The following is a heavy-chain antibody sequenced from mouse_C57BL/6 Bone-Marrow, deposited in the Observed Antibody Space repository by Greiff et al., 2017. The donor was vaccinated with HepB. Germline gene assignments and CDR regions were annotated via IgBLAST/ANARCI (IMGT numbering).Heavy chain of an antibody. Sequence: EVQLQQSGPELVKPGASVKLSCKASGYTFTSYDINWVKQRPGQGLEWIGRIDPEDGETKYAPKFQGKATITADTSSNTAYLQLSSLTSEDTAVYYCARLWPFYWGQGTTLTVSS. CDR2: IDPEDGET. D-gene: IGHD1-1*02. J-gene: IGHJ2*01. CDR1: GYTFTSYD. CDR3: ARLWPFY. V-gene: IGHV14-2*01.